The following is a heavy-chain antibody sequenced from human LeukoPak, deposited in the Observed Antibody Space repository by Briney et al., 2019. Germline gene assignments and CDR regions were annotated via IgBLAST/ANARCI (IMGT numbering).Heavy chain of an antibody. CDR1: GFTFSSYS. Sequence: GGSLRLSCAASGFTFSSYSMSWVRQAPGQGLEWVAVIWSDGSNRFYAGSVKGRFTISRDNSQNTVFLQMNSLRVEDTAMYYCARDAQRGFDYSNSLEYWGHGTLVTVSS. D-gene: IGHD4-11*01. J-gene: IGHJ4*01. CDR3: ARDAQRGFDYSNSLEY. V-gene: IGHV3-33*08. CDR2: IWSDGSNR.